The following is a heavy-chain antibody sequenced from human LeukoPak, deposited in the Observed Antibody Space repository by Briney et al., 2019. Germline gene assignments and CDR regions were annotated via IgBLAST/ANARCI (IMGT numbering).Heavy chain of an antibody. D-gene: IGHD3-3*01. V-gene: IGHV3-15*01. CDR1: GFTFRDAW. Sequence: GGSLRLSCAASGFTFRDAWMTWVRQAPGKGLEWVGRIRSKTDGGTTDYAVSVQGRFTISRDDSKNTLYLQISSLKTEDTAVYYCAKHIYGVVSIQQWGQGILVTVSS. CDR2: IRSKTDGGTT. J-gene: IGHJ1*01. CDR3: AKHIYGVVSIQQ.